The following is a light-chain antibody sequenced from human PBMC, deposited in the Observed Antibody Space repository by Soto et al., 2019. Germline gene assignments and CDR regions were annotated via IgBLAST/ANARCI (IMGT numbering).Light chain of an antibody. J-gene: IGLJ1*01. CDR3: SSYAGSNNLYV. CDR2: EVS. CDR1: SSDIGVYNY. V-gene: IGLV2-8*01. Sequence: QSALTQPPSVSGSPGQSITISCTGTSSDIGVYNYVSWYQQHPGKAPKLMLYEVSKRPSGVPDRFSGSKSGNTASLTVSGLQAEDEADYYCSSYAGSNNLYVFGTGTKVTVL.